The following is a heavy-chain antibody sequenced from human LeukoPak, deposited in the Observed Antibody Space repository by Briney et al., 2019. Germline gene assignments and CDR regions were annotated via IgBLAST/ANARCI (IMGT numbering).Heavy chain of an antibody. J-gene: IGHJ6*02. CDR2: INPNSGGT. CDR3: ARDMLVGATNYYYYGMDV. D-gene: IGHD1-26*01. CDR1: GYTFTGYY. V-gene: IGHV1-2*04. Sequence: ASVNVSCKASGYTFTGYYMHWVRQAPGQGLEWMGWINPNSGGTNYAQKFQGWVTMTRDTSISTAYMELSRLRSDDTAVYYCARDMLVGATNYYYYGMDVWGQGTTVTVSS.